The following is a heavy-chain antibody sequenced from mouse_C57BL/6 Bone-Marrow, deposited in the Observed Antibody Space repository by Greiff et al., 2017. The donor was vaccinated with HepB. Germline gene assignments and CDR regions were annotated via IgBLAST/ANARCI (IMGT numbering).Heavy chain of an antibody. Sequence: EVMLVESGGGLVKPGGSLKLSCAASGFTFSDYGMHWVRQAPEKGLEWVAYISSGSSTIYYADTVKGRFTISRDNAKNTLFLQMTSLRSEDTAMYYCARPLPVTTVVAPIAYWGQGTLVTVSA. CDR2: ISSGSSTI. J-gene: IGHJ3*01. D-gene: IGHD1-1*01. CDR1: GFTFSDYG. CDR3: ARPLPVTTVVAPIAY. V-gene: IGHV5-17*01.